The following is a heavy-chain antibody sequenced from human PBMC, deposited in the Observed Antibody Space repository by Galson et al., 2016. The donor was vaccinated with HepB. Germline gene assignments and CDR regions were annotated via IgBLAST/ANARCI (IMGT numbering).Heavy chain of an antibody. J-gene: IGHJ4*02. V-gene: IGHV5-10-1*01. CDR1: GYSFSSHW. Sequence: QSGAEVKKPGESLRISCKGSGYSFSSHWISWVRQMPGKGLEWMGRIDPPDSYTNYSPSFQGNVNISADKSFSTAYLQWSSLKASDTPMYYCARRGMYFYDNTGYSDGLLDYGGQGTLVTVSA. CDR2: IDPPDSYT. D-gene: IGHD3-22*01. CDR3: ARRGMYFYDNTGYSDGLLDY.